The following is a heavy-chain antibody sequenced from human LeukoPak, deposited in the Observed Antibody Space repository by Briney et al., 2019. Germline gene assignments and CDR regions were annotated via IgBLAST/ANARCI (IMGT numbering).Heavy chain of an antibody. CDR2: ISGSGTYT. V-gene: IGHV3-23*01. Sequence: GGSLRLSCAASGFTFNSYAMSWVRQAPGKGLEWVSGISGSGTYTYYADSVKGRFTISRDNSKNTLSLQMNSLRAEDTAVYYCAKALGDCSGGSCYVFDPWGQGTLVTVSS. CDR1: GFTFNSYA. CDR3: AKALGDCSGGSCYVFDP. J-gene: IGHJ5*02. D-gene: IGHD2-15*01.